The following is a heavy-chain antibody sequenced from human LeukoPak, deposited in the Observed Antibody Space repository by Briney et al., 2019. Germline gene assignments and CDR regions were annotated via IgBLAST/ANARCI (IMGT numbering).Heavy chain of an antibody. CDR3: ARGGGEGGAVAGTGYYYYMDV. Sequence: GASVKVSCKASGYTFTSYDINWVRQATGQGLEWMGWMNPNSGNTGYAQKFQGRVTMTRNTSISTAYMELSSLRSEDTAVYYCARGGGEGGAVAGTGYYYYMDVWGKGTTVTVSS. V-gene: IGHV1-8*01. J-gene: IGHJ6*03. CDR1: GYTFTSYD. D-gene: IGHD6-19*01. CDR2: MNPNSGNT.